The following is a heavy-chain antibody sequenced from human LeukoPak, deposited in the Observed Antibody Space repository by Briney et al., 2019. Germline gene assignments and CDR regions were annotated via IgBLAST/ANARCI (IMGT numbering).Heavy chain of an antibody. D-gene: IGHD3-22*01. Sequence: AVKVSCKASGGTFSGYGINWVRQAPGQGLEWMGRVVPMSGTANYAQKFQGRVTITTDESTSTAYMELTSLRSEDTAVYYCARDFYYDTSGGGLTWGQGTMVTVSS. CDR1: GGTFSGYG. V-gene: IGHV1-69*05. J-gene: IGHJ3*01. CDR3: ARDFYYDTSGGGLT. CDR2: VVPMSGTA.